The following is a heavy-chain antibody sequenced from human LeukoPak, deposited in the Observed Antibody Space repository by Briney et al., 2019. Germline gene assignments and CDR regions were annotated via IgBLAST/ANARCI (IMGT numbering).Heavy chain of an antibody. Sequence: VASVKVSCKASGYTFNSYGISWVRQAPGQGLEWMGWISAYNGNTNYAQKLQGRVTMTTDTSTSTAYMELRSLRSDDTAVYYCARGPGDFYDTSGYYYVPDYWGQGTLVTVSS. CDR1: GYTFNSYG. D-gene: IGHD3-22*01. CDR3: ARGPGDFYDTSGYYYVPDY. V-gene: IGHV1-18*01. CDR2: ISAYNGNT. J-gene: IGHJ4*02.